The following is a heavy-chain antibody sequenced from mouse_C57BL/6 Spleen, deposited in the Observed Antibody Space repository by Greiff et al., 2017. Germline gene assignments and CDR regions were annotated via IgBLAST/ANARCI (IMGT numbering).Heavy chain of an antibody. D-gene: IGHD1-1*01. J-gene: IGHJ4*01. CDR1: GYTFTDYE. CDR2: IDPETGGT. Sequence: QVQLQQSGAELVRPGASVTLSCKASGYTFTDYEMHWVKQTPVHGLEWIGAIDPETGGTAYNQKFKGKAILTADKSSSTAYMELRSLTSEDSAVYYCTRSITTGGAMDYWGQGTSVTVSS. V-gene: IGHV1-15*01. CDR3: TRSITTGGAMDY.